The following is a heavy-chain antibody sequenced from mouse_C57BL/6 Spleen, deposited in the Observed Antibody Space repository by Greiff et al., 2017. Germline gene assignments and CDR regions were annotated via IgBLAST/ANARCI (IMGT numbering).Heavy chain of an antibody. CDR1: GYTFTSYW. CDR2: IHPSDSDT. D-gene: IGHD2-10*02. V-gene: IGHV1-74*01. CDR3: AIWGYGNFCDY. J-gene: IGHJ2*01. Sequence: QVQLQQPGAELVKPGASVKVSCKASGYTFTSYWMHWVKQRPGQGLEWIGRIHPSDSDTNYNQKFKGKATVTVDKSSSTASMQLSSLTSECSAVYCCAIWGYGNFCDYWGQGTTLTVSS.